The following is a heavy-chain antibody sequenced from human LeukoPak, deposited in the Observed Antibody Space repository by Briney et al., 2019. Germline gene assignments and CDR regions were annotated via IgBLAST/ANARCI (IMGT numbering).Heavy chain of an antibody. V-gene: IGHV3-21*01. J-gene: IGHJ4*02. Sequence: GGSLRLSCAASAFTFSVYSITWVRQAPGEGLECVSSISSSSSSIYYADSVKGRFTTSRDNAKNSLFLQMNSLRAEDTAVYYCARLLNDYGDYVFDYWGQGTLVTVSS. CDR3: ARLLNDYGDYVFDY. CDR2: ISSSSSSI. D-gene: IGHD4-17*01. CDR1: AFTFSVYS.